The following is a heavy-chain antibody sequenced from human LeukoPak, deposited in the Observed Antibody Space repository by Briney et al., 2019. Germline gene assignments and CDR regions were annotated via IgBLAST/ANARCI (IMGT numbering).Heavy chain of an antibody. Sequence: GASVKVSCKASGYTFTSYAMHWVRQAPGQRLEWMGWINAGNGNTKYSQKFQGRVTMTRNTSISTAYMELSSLRSEDTAVYYCARRRGKWPPRAFDIWGQGTMVTVSS. D-gene: IGHD3-10*01. V-gene: IGHV1-3*01. CDR1: GYTFTSYA. CDR3: ARRRGKWPPRAFDI. J-gene: IGHJ3*02. CDR2: INAGNGNT.